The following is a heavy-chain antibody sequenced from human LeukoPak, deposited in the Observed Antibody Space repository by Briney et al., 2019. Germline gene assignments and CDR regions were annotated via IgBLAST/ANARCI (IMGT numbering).Heavy chain of an antibody. D-gene: IGHD4-17*01. CDR1: GYSFSSHG. V-gene: IGHV1-18*01. CDR2: ISIYSGNT. CDR3: SRSVDYALDY. Sequence: GASVKVSCKASGYSFSSHGISWVRQDPGQGLEWMGWISIYSGNTNYAQKFQGRVTMTTDTSTTTVYMEVRSLRFDDAAVYYCSRSVDYALDYWGQGTLVTVSS. J-gene: IGHJ4*02.